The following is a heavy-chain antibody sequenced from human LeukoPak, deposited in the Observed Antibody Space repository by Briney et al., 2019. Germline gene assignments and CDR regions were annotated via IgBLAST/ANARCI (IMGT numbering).Heavy chain of an antibody. D-gene: IGHD3-22*01. CDR2: IIPIFGTA. J-gene: IGHJ4*02. CDR3: AREDYYDSGSNDY. V-gene: IGHV1-69*13. Sequence: SVKVSCKASGGTVSRYPISWVRQAPGQGLEWMGGIIPIFGTANYAQKFQGRVTITADESTSTAYMELSSLRSEDTAVYYCAREDYYDSGSNDYWGQGTLVTVSS. CDR1: GGTVSRYP.